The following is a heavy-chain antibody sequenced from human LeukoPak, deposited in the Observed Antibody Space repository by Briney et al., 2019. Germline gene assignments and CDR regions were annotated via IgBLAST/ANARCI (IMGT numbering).Heavy chain of an antibody. CDR3: AGEIAVADHFDY. CDR2: IYTSGGT. V-gene: IGHV4-4*07. J-gene: IGHJ4*02. CDR1: GGSISSYY. Sequence: SETLSLTCTVSGGSISSYYWSWIRQPARKGLEWIGRIYTSGGTNYNPSLKSRVTVSVDTSKNQFSLKLSSVTAADTAVYYCAGEIAVADHFDYWGQGALVTVSS. D-gene: IGHD6-19*01.